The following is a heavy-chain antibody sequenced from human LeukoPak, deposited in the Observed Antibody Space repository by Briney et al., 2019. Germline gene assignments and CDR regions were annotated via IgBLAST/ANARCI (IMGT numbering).Heavy chain of an antibody. CDR2: MDNFGIK. V-gene: IGHV3-53*01. J-gene: IGHJ4*02. D-gene: IGHD3-10*01. CDR3: AGGKYYGSGTRPGYLGY. CDR1: DFSVNNNY. Sequence: GGSLRLACAASDFSVNNNYVDWVRQAPGKGLEWVSCMDNFGIKTYADSVQGRFTVSRDSSRNMVFLQMNSLRVEDTAVYYCAGGKYYGSGTRPGYLGYWGLGTMVTVSS.